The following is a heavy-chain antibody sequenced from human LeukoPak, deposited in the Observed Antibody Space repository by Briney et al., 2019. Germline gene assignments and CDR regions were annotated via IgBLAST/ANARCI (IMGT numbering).Heavy chain of an antibody. CDR3: ARESLHSSRPERHIDY. V-gene: IGHV3-7*01. J-gene: IGHJ4*02. CDR2: IRQDGGEK. CDR1: GFTFSSSW. D-gene: IGHD2-2*01. Sequence: PGGSLRLSCAASGFTFSSSWMSWVRQAPGKGLEWVANIRQDGGEKYYVDSVKGRLTISRDNAKNSLYLQMDSLRVEDTAVYYCARESLHSSRPERHIDYWGQGTLVTVSS.